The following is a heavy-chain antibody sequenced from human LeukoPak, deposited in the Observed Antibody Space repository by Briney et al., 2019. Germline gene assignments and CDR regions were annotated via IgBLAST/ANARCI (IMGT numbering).Heavy chain of an antibody. J-gene: IGHJ6*03. CDR1: GYSISSGYY. CDR3: ARVGSSTGLKHSYFLDV. V-gene: IGHV4-38-2*02. CDR2: IYHSGST. Sequence: SETLSLTCTVSGYSISSGYYWGWIRQPPGKGLEWIGSIYHSGSTYYNPSLKSRVTISVDTSKNQFSLKLSSVTAADTAMFYCARVGSSTGLKHSYFLDVWGKGTSVTVSS. D-gene: IGHD6-13*01.